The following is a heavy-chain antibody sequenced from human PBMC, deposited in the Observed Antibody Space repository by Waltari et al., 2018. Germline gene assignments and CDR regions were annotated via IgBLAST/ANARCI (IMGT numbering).Heavy chain of an antibody. CDR1: GGSISSGDYY. J-gene: IGHJ4*02. CDR3: ARVVRALYDDFWSGTGFDY. CDR2: IYYSGST. D-gene: IGHD3-3*01. V-gene: IGHV4-30-4*08. Sequence: QVQLQESGPGLVKPSQTLSLTCTVSGGSISSGDYYWSWIRQPPGKGLEWIGYIYYSGSTYYNPSLKSRVTISVDTSKNQFSLKLSSVTAADTAVYYCARVVRALYDDFWSGTGFDYWGQGTLVTVSS.